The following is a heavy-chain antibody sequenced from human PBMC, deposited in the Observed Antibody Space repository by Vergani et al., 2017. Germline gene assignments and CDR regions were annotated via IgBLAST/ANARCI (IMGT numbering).Heavy chain of an antibody. D-gene: IGHD2-2*01. J-gene: IGHJ6*02. CDR1: GGTFSRYA. CDR3: ARDRFVVVPAATDYYYGMDV. Sequence: VSCKASGGTFSRYAISWVRQAPGQGLEWMGGIIPIFGTANYAQKFQGRVTITADESTNTAYMKLSSLRSEDTAVYYCARDRFVVVPAATDYYYGMDVWGQGTTVTVSS. V-gene: IGHV1-69*01. CDR2: IIPIFGTA.